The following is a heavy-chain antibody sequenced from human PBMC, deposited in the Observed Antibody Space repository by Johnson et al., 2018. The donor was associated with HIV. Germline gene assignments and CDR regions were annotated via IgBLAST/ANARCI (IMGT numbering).Heavy chain of an antibody. CDR3: ATHLDDYGDTLSDDAFDI. V-gene: IGHV3-66*02. CDR1: GFTVSSNY. J-gene: IGHJ3*02. Sequence: VQLVESGGGLVQPGGSLRLSCAASGFTVSSNYMSWVRQAPGKGLEWVSVIYSGGSTYYADSVKGRFTISRDNSKNTLYLQMNSLRAEDTAVYYCATHLDDYGDTLSDDAFDIWGQGTMVTVSS. D-gene: IGHD4-17*01. CDR2: IYSGGST.